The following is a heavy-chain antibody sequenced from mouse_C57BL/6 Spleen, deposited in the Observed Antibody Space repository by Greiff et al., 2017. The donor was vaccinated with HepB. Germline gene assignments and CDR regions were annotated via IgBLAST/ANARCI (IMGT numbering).Heavy chain of an antibody. Sequence: QVQLQQSGADLARPGASVKMSCKASGYTFTSYTMHWVNQRPGQGLEWIGYINPSSGYTKYNQKFKDKVTLTADKSSSTAYMQRSSLTSEDSAVYYCARSNSRITTVVAKGMDYWGQGTSVTVSS. CDR3: ARSNSRITTVVAKGMDY. V-gene: IGHV1-4*01. J-gene: IGHJ4*01. CDR1: GYTFTSYT. CDR2: INPSSGYT. D-gene: IGHD1-1*01.